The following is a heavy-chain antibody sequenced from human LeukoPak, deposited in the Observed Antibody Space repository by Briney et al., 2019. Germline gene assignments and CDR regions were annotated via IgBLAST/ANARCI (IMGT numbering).Heavy chain of an antibody. D-gene: IGHD1-26*01. CDR3: ARVFSGTYLNYHHFDY. CDR2: ISTSHSYI. CDR1: GFTFSSYT. Sequence: GGSLRLSCTASGFTFSSYTFNWVRQAPGKGLEWVSSISTSHSYIYYADSLKGRFTISRDNAKNSLYLQMDSLRAEDTAVYYCARVFSGTYLNYHHFDYWGQGTLVTVSS. V-gene: IGHV3-21*01. J-gene: IGHJ4*02.